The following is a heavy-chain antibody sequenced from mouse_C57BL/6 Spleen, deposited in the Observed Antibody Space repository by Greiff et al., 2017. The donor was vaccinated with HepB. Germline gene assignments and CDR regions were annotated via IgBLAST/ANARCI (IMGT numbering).Heavy chain of an antibody. CDR3: ARLRRGY. CDR1: GYTFTSYW. J-gene: IGHJ3*01. CDR2: IDPSDSYT. D-gene: IGHD2-12*01. V-gene: IGHV1-69*01. Sequence: QVQLQQSGAELVMPGASVKLSCKASGYTFTSYWMHWVKQRPGQGLEWIGEIDPSDSYTNYNQKFKGKSTLTVDKSSSTAYMQLSSLTSEDSAVYYCARLRRGYWGQGTLVTVSA.